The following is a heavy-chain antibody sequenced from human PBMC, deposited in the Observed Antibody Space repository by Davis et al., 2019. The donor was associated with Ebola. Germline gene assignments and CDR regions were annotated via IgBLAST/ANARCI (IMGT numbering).Heavy chain of an antibody. CDR2: INHSGST. CDR1: GGSFSGYY. Sequence: PSETLSLTCAVYGGSFSGYYWSWIRQPPGKGLEWIGEINHSGSTNYNPSLKSRVTISVDTSKNQFSLNLSSVTAADTAVYYCARLLKSSGYYYLDYWGQGTLVTVSS. D-gene: IGHD3-22*01. V-gene: IGHV4-34*01. J-gene: IGHJ4*02. CDR3: ARLLKSSGYYYLDY.